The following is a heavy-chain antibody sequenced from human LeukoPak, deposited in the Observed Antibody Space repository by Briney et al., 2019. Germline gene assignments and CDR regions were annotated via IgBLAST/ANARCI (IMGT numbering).Heavy chain of an antibody. V-gene: IGHV3-49*03. CDR3: TRSKRFDY. CDR1: GFTFGDYA. CDR2: IRSKGYGGTT. Sequence: GGSLRLSCTGSGFTFGDYAMSWFRQAPGKGLEWVGFIRSKGYGGTTDYAASVKDRFTISRDDSKSIAYLQMNSLKTEDTAVYFCTRSKRFDYWGQGTLVTVSS. J-gene: IGHJ4*02.